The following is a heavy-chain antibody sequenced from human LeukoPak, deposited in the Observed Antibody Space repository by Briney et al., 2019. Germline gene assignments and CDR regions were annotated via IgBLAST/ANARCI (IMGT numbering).Heavy chain of an antibody. CDR2: ISGSGGST. Sequence: GGSLRLPCAASGFTFSSYGMSWVRQAPGKGLEWVSAISGSGGSTYYADSVKGRFTISRDNSKNTLYLQMNSLRAEDTAVYYCARHRQGGIYSSSWYGFDYWGQGTLVTVSS. V-gene: IGHV3-23*01. J-gene: IGHJ4*02. D-gene: IGHD6-13*01. CDR1: GFTFSSYG. CDR3: ARHRQGGIYSSSWYGFDY.